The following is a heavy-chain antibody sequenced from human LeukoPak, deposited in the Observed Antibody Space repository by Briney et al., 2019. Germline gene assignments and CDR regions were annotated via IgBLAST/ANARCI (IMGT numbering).Heavy chain of an antibody. V-gene: IGHV3-33*01. CDR1: GFTFRSYG. CDR2: IWYDGSNK. CDR3: ARYSSKWLDP. D-gene: IGHD3-22*01. Sequence: GGSLRLSCAASGFTFRSYGMHWVRQAPGKGLERVAVIWYDGSNKYYADAVKGRFTISRDNTNTTLYLQRNSLRAEDTAVYYCARYSSKWLDPWGQGTLVTVSS. J-gene: IGHJ5*02.